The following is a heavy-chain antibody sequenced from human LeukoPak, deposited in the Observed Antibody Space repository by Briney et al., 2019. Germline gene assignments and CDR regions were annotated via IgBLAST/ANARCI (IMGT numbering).Heavy chain of an antibody. CDR1: GFTFSSQS. Sequence: PGGPLRLSCAASGFTFSSQSMSWVRQAPGKGLEGVSSISSSGGSTYYPDSVKGRLTISRDNSKNTLYLQMNSLRAEDTAVYYCAKAWALLNYWGQGTLVTVSS. CDR2: ISSSGGST. V-gene: IGHV3-23*01. J-gene: IGHJ4*02. D-gene: IGHD3-10*01. CDR3: AKAWALLNY.